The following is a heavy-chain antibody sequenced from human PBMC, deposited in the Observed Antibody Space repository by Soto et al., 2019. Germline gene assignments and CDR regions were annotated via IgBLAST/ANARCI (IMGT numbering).Heavy chain of an antibody. CDR1: GGTFSSYA. CDR3: ARSQGSSTSLEIYYYYYYGMDV. D-gene: IGHD2-2*01. V-gene: IGHV1-69*01. Sequence: QVQLVQSGAEVKKPGSSVKVSCKASGGTFSSYAISWVRQSPGQGLEWMGGVIPISDTTNYAQKFQSRVTITADEYTSTAYMELSSLRSEDTAVYYCARSQGSSTSLEIYYYYYYGMDVWGQGTTVTVSS. J-gene: IGHJ6*02. CDR2: VIPISDTT.